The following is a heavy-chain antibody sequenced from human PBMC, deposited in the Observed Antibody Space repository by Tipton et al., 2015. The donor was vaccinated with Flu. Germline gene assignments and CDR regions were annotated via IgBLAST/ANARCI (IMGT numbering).Heavy chain of an antibody. Sequence: TLSLTCTVSGGSISSSSYYWGWIRQPPGKGLEWIGSISYSGITNYNPSRKSRVTISVDTSKNQFSLKLSSVTAADTAVYYCARDRGYSNYGVVYYYMDVWGKGTTVTVSS. J-gene: IGHJ6*03. CDR3: ARDRGYSNYGVVYYYMDV. CDR2: ISYSGIT. D-gene: IGHD4-11*01. CDR1: GGSISSSSYY. V-gene: IGHV4-39*07.